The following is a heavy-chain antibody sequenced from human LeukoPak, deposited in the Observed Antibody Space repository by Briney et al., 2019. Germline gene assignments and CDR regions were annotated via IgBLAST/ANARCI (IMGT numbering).Heavy chain of an antibody. CDR1: GFIVSSNY. D-gene: IGHD3-22*01. CDR3: ARIGSGYYYSSPDGMDV. J-gene: IGHJ6*02. Sequence: GGSLRLSCAASGFIVSSNYMSWVRQAPRKGLEWISVIYTGGNTYYADSVKGRFTISRDDSKNTLYLQMNSLRVEVTAIYYCARIGSGYYYSSPDGMDVWGQGTTVTVSS. V-gene: IGHV3-53*01. CDR2: IYTGGNT.